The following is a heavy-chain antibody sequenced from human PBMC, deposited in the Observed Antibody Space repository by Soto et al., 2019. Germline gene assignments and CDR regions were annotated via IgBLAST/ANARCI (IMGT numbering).Heavy chain of an antibody. CDR2: IYHSGST. D-gene: IGHD3-22*01. V-gene: IGHV4-4*02. Sequence: QVQLQESGPGLVKPSGTLSLTCAVSGGSISSSNWWSWVRQPPGKGLEWIGEIYHSGSTNYNPSRKSRGTIAGDKSKNQFSLKLSSVTAADTAVYYCARSPDSSGYYPRWYYYGMDVWGQGTTVTVSS. J-gene: IGHJ6*02. CDR3: ARSPDSSGYYPRWYYYGMDV. CDR1: GGSISSSNW.